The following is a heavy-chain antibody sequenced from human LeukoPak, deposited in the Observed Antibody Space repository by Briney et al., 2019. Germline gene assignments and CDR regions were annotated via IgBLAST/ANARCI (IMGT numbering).Heavy chain of an antibody. D-gene: IGHD3-9*01. J-gene: IGHJ5*02. Sequence: SETLSLTCSVSGGSISSFYWSWIRQPPGKGLEWIGYIYYSGSTNYNPSLKSRVTISVDTSKNQFSLKLSSVTAADTAVYYCARSGIFWFDPWGQGTLVTVSS. CDR1: GGSISSFY. CDR3: ARSGIFWFDP. CDR2: IYYSGST. V-gene: IGHV4-59*01.